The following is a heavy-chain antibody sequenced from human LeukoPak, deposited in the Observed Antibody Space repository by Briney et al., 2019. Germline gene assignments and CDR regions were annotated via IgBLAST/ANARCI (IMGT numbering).Heavy chain of an antibody. CDR2: ISGSGGTT. V-gene: IGHV3-23*01. Sequence: GGSLRLSCAASGFTFNSYAISWVRQAPGKGLEWVSSISGSGGTTDYADSVRGRFTISRDNSKNTLYLQMNSLRAEDTAAYYCAKQGGYWYDSSRCFEYWGQGTLVTVSS. CDR1: GFTFNSYA. CDR3: AKQGGYWYDSSRCFEY. D-gene: IGHD3-22*01. J-gene: IGHJ4*02.